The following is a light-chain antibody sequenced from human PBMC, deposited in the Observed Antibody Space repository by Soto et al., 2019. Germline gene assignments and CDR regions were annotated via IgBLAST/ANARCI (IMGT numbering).Light chain of an antibody. CDR1: QENSNY. CDR3: QAYNNAPRT. CDR2: SDS. V-gene: IGKV1-27*01. Sequence: DSQMTQSPSSLSASVEYIATITCRASQENSNYAACYLQIPGTVPKLLIYSDSALQSGDSSRFSGRGSGAVFTLTISSLQPADVATYYWQAYNNAPRTFGGGTKVDI. J-gene: IGKJ4*01.